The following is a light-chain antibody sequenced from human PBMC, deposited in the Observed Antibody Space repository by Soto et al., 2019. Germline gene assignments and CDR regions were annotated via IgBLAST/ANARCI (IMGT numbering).Light chain of an antibody. CDR2: DVS. J-gene: IGLJ2*01. CDR1: SSDVGGYNY. CDR3: SSYTSSSTV. V-gene: IGLV2-14*01. Sequence: QSALTQPASVSRSPGQSITISCTGTSSDVGGYNYVSWYQQHPGKAPKLMIYDVSNRPSGVSNRFSGSNSGITASLTISGLQAEDEADYYCSSYTSSSTVFGGGTKLTVL.